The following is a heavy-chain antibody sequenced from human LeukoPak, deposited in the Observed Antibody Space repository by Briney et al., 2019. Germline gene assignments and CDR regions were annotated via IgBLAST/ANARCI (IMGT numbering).Heavy chain of an antibody. CDR2: TSGSGGST. CDR3: AKGLKVAAADY. J-gene: IGHJ4*02. Sequence: GGSLRLSCAASGFTFSTYAMSWVRQAPGKGLEWVSVTSGSGGSTYYADSVKGRFTISRDNSKNTLYLQMSSLRVEDTAVYYCAKGLKVAAADYWGQRSLVTVSS. D-gene: IGHD2-15*01. CDR1: GFTFSTYA. V-gene: IGHV3-23*01.